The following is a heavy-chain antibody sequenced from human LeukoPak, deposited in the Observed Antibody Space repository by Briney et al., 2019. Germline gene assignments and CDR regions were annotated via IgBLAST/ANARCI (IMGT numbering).Heavy chain of an antibody. CDR1: GGTFSSYA. V-gene: IGHV1-69*05. J-gene: IGHJ6*03. CDR3: ARDPTVTTNYYYYMDV. Sequence: AVKVSCKASGGTFSSYAISWVRQAPGQGLEGMGRIIPIFGTANYAQKFQGRVTITTDESTSTAYMELSSLRSEDTVVYYCARDPTVTTNYYYYMDVWGKGTTVTVSS. CDR2: IIPIFGTA. D-gene: IGHD4-17*01.